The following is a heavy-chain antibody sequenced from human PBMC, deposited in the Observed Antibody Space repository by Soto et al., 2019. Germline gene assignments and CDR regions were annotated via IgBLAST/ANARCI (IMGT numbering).Heavy chain of an antibody. V-gene: IGHV1-18*04. CDR3: ARPLGGSGDFFFDP. D-gene: IGHD3-3*01. Sequence: ASVKVSCKGSGYTFSNYPIGWVRQAPGQGLEWAGWISNYNAITNYAQKFQGRVTMTTDTSTSTAYMELRSLRSDDTAIYYCARPLGGSGDFFFDPWGQGTQVTVSS. CDR1: GYTFSNYP. CDR2: ISNYNAIT. J-gene: IGHJ5*02.